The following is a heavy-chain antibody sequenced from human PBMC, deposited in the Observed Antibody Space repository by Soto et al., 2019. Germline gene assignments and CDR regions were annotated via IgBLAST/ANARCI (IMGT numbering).Heavy chain of an antibody. D-gene: IGHD3-10*01. CDR3: ARRSLYYYGSGSYYDY. CDR1: GGSISSSSYY. CDR2: IYYSGST. V-gene: IGHV4-39*01. J-gene: IGHJ4*02. Sequence: QLLESGPGLVKPSETLSLTCTVSGGSISSSSYYWGWIRQPPGKGLEWIGSIYYSGSTYYNPSLKSRVTISVDTSKNQFSLKLSSVTAADTAVYYCARRSLYYYGSGSYYDYWGQGTLVTVSS.